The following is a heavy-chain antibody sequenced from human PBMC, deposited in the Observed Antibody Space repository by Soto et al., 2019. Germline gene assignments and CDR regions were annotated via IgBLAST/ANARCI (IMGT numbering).Heavy chain of an antibody. Sequence: SETLSLTCAVYGGSFSGYYWSWIRQPPGKGLEWIGEINHSGSTNYNPSLKSRVTISVDTSKNQFSLKLSSVTAADTAVYYCARGPYYYGSGSYMRFDYWGQGTLVTVSS. V-gene: IGHV4-34*01. CDR2: INHSGST. D-gene: IGHD3-10*01. CDR1: GGSFSGYY. J-gene: IGHJ4*02. CDR3: ARGPYYYGSGSYMRFDY.